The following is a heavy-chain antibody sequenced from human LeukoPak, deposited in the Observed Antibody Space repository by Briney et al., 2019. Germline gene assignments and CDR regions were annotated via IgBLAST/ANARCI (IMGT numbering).Heavy chain of an antibody. CDR1: GLTFDDYG. CDR3: AREKYDSSGYHTDNYYFDY. D-gene: IGHD3-22*01. J-gene: IGHJ4*02. V-gene: IGHV3-20*04. Sequence: GGSLRLSCAASGLTFDDYGMTWVRQAPGKGLEWVSDITWNGGSIGYADSVKGRFTVSRDNAKNSLYLQMNSLRAEDTALYYCAREKYDSSGYHTDNYYFDYWGQGTLVTVSS. CDR2: ITWNGGSI.